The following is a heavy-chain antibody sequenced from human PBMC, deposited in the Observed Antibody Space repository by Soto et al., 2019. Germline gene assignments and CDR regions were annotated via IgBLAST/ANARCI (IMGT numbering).Heavy chain of an antibody. CDR2: MFHSGST. J-gene: IGHJ5*02. CDR1: GYFISSGYY. V-gene: IGHV4-38-2*01. D-gene: IGHD2-2*01. CDR3: ARGHIVVVPTVGWFDP. Sequence: PSETLSLTCAVSGYFISSGYYWGWIRQPPGKGLEWIGSMFHSGSTHYNPSLKSRVTISVDTSKSHFSLRLSSVTASDTAVYYCARGHIVVVPTVGWFDPWGQGTLVTVSS.